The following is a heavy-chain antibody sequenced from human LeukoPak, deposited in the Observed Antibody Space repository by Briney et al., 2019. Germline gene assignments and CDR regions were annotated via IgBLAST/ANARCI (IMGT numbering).Heavy chain of an antibody. V-gene: IGHV1-46*01. CDR2: INPSGGST. J-gene: IGHJ4*02. CDR3: ARSRVREPFDY. CDR1: GYTFTSYY. D-gene: IGHD4-17*01. Sequence: ASVKVSCEASGYTFTSYYMHWVRQAPGQGLEWMGIINPSGGSTSYAQKFQGRVTMTRDTSTSTVYMELSSLRSEDTAVYYCARSRVREPFDYWGQGTLVTVSS.